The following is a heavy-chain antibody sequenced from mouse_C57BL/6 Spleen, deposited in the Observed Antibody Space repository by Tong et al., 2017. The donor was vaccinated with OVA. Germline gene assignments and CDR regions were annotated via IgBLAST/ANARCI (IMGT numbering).Heavy chain of an antibody. D-gene: IGHD6-1*01. CDR2: IDPETGGT. CDR3: TRLGSFAY. V-gene: IGHV1-15*01. CDR1: GYTFTDYE. J-gene: IGHJ3*01. Sequence: VQLQQSGTVLARPGASVKMSCKASGYTFTDYEMHWVKQTPVHGLEWIGAIDPETGGTAYNQKFKGKATLTADKSSSTGYMELRSLTSEDSAVYYCTRLGSFAYWGQGTLVTVSA.